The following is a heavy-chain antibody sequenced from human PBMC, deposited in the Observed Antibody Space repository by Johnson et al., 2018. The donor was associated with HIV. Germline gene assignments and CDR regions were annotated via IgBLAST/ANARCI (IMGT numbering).Heavy chain of an antibody. J-gene: IGHJ3*02. Sequence: VQLLESGGGVVRPGGSLRLSCAASGFTFDDYGMSWVRQAPGKGLEWVSGINWNGGSTGYADSMKGRFTISRDNAKDSLYLQMNSLRAEDTAVYYCANLDVNHAFDIWGQGKTVTVSS. CDR1: GFTFDDYG. V-gene: IGHV3-20*04. D-gene: IGHD3-3*01. CDR3: ANLDVNHAFDI. CDR2: INWNGGST.